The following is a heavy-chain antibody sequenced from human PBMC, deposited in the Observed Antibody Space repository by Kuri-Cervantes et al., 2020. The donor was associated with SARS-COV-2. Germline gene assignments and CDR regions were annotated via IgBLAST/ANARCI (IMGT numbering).Heavy chain of an antibody. CDR3: VRPRGQFQYQLLFDY. D-gene: IGHD2-2*01. CDR1: GYSFTSYW. V-gene: IGHV5-51*01. J-gene: IGHJ4*02. Sequence: GGSLRLSCKGSGYSFTSYWIGWVRQMPGKGLEWMGIIYPYDSDTRYSPSFQGQVTISADKSINTAYLQWSSLKASDTAMYYCVRPRGQFQYQLLFDYWGQGTLVTVSS. CDR2: IYPYDSDT.